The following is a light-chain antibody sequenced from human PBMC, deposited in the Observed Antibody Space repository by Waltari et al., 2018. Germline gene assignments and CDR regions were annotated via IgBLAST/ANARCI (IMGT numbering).Light chain of an antibody. CDR2: DAS. CDR1: QSVSSY. Sequence: EIVLTQSPATLSLSPGERATLSCRASQSVSSYLAWYQQTPGQAPRLLIYDASNRATGIPARFSGSGSGTDFTLTISSLEPEDFAVYCCQQRSNWPVTFGQGTKLEIK. V-gene: IGKV3-11*01. J-gene: IGKJ2*01. CDR3: QQRSNWPVT.